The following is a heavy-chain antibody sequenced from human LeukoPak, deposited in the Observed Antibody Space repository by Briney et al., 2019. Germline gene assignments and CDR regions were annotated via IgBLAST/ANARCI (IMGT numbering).Heavy chain of an antibody. CDR2: ISGGGGST. CDR1: GFTFSSYA. J-gene: IGHJ6*02. D-gene: IGHD1-1*01. V-gene: IGHV3-23*01. CDR3: AKGNERYYYGMDV. Sequence: GGSLRLSCAASGFTFSSYAMSWVRQAPGKGLEWVSAISGGGGSTYYTDSVKGRFTISRDNSKNTLYLQMNSLRAEDTAVYYCAKGNERYYYGMDVWGQGTTVTVSS.